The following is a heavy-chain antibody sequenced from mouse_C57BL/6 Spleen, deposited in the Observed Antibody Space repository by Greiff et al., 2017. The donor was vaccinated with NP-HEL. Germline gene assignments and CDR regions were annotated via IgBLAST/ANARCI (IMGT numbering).Heavy chain of an antibody. J-gene: IGHJ2*01. CDR3: ARRPYGAGYFDY. CDR2: INPSTGGT. Sequence: VHVKHSGPELVKPGASVKISCKASGYSFTGYYMNWVKQSPEKSLEWIGEINPSTGGTTYNQKFKAKATLTVDKSSSTAYMQLKSLTSEDSAVYYCARRPYGAGYFDYWGQGTTLTVSS. CDR1: GYSFTGYY. V-gene: IGHV1-42*01. D-gene: IGHD1-1*02.